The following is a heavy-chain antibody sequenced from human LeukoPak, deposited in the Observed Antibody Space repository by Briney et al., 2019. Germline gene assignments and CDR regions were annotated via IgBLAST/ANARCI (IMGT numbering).Heavy chain of an antibody. CDR3: VKVPAALNWFDP. CDR1: GVSISSTNDY. Sequence: SETLSLTCTVSGVSISSTNDYWGWIRQPPGKGLEWIGTIYYSGSTYYNASLKSRVTISVDTSKNQFSLKLNSVTAADTAVYYCVKVPAALNWFDPWGQGTLVTVSS. J-gene: IGHJ5*02. D-gene: IGHD2-2*01. CDR2: IYYSGST. V-gene: IGHV4-39*01.